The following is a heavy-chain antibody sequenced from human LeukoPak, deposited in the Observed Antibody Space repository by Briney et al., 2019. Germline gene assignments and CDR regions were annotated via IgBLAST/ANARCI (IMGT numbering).Heavy chain of an antibody. J-gene: IGHJ4*02. CDR3: ARVGDGYNPIFDY. CDR2: IYYSGST. Sequence: SETLSLTCAVYGGSFSGYYWSWIRQPPGKGLEWIGYIYYSGSTNYNPSLKSRVTISVDTSKNQFSLKLSSVTAADTAVYYCARVGDGYNPIFDYWGQGTLVTVSS. D-gene: IGHD5-24*01. CDR1: GGSFSGYY. V-gene: IGHV4-59*01.